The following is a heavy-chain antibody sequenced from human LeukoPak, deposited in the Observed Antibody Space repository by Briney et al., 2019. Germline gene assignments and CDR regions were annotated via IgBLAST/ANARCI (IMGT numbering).Heavy chain of an antibody. CDR1: GYTFTNYY. Sequence: ASVKVSCKASGYTFTNYYIHWVRQAPGQGLEWMGLINPGGDNTDYAQNFQGRVTTTRDTSTSTVYMGLSSLRSEDTAVYYCARAVVVPAATWGFIANWFDPWGQGTLVTVSS. J-gene: IGHJ5*02. CDR3: ARAVVVPAATWGFIANWFDP. D-gene: IGHD2-2*01. CDR2: INPGGDNT. V-gene: IGHV1-46*01.